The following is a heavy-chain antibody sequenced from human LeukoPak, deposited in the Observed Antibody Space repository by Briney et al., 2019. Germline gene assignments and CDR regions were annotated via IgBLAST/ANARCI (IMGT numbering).Heavy chain of an antibody. CDR2: ISWNSGSI. CDR3: AKGGIIPAAVFDF. CDR1: RFTFGDFA. Sequence: PGGSLRLSCAASRFTFGDFAMHWVRQAPGKGLEWVSGISWNSGSIGYADSVKGRFTISRDNAKNSLYLQMNSLRAEDTALYYCAKGGIIPAAVFDFWGQGTLVAVS. V-gene: IGHV3-9*01. J-gene: IGHJ4*02. D-gene: IGHD6-13*01.